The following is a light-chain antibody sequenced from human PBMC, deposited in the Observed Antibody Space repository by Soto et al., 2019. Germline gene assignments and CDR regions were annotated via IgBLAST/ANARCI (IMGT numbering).Light chain of an antibody. CDR2: GAS. CDR1: QSVSSSY. Sequence: DIVLTQSPGTLSLSPGERATLSCRASQSVSSSYLAWYQQKPGQAPRLLIYGASSMATGVPERFSGSGSGTDFTLTISRLEPEDFAVYYCQQYGSSPRTFGQGTKVEIK. J-gene: IGKJ1*01. V-gene: IGKV3-20*01. CDR3: QQYGSSPRT.